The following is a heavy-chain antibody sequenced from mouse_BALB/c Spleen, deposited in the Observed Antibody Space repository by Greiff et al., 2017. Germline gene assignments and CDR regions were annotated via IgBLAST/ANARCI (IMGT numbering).Heavy chain of an antibody. Sequence: EVQLVESGGGLVQPGGSLKLSCAASGFTFSSYTMSWVRQTPEKRLEWVAYISNGGGSTYYPDTVKGRFTISRDNAKNTLYLQMSSLKSEDTAMYYCAREGQLGALDYWGQGTTLTVSS. CDR2: ISNGGGST. CDR1: GFTFSSYT. CDR3: AREGQLGALDY. J-gene: IGHJ2*01. V-gene: IGHV5-12-2*01.